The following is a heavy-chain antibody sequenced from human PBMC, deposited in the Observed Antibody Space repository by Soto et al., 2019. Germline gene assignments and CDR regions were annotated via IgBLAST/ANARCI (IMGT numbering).Heavy chain of an antibody. CDR1: GFTFSSYA. Sequence: GGSLRLSCAASGFTFSSYAMHWVRQAPGKGLEWVAVISYDGSNKYYADSVKGRFTISRDNSKNTLYLQMNSLRAEDTAVYYCARERPPRFGRPIDYFDYWGQGTLVTVSS. D-gene: IGHD6-6*01. CDR3: ARERPPRFGRPIDYFDY. J-gene: IGHJ4*02. V-gene: IGHV3-30-3*01. CDR2: ISYDGSNK.